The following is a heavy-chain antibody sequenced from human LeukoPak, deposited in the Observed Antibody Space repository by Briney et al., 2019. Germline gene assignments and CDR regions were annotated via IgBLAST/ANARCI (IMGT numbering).Heavy chain of an antibody. V-gene: IGHV3-30-3*01. D-gene: IGHD3-9*01. Sequence: GGSLGLSCAASGFTFSSYAMHWVRQAPGKGLEWVAVISYDGSNKYYADSVKGRFTISRDNSKNTLYLQMNSLRAEDTAVYYCARDLDDILTSLYYYGMDVWGQGTTVTVSS. CDR2: ISYDGSNK. CDR1: GFTFSSYA. CDR3: ARDLDDILTSLYYYGMDV. J-gene: IGHJ6*02.